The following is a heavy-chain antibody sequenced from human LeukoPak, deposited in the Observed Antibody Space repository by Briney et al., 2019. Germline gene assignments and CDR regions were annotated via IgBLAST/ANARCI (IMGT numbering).Heavy chain of an antibody. CDR1: GFTVSSYA. Sequence: GGSLRLSCAASGFTVSSYAMSWVRQAPGKGLEWVSAISGSGGSTYYADSVKGRFTISRDNSKNTLYLQMNSLRAEDTAVYYCAKDIDLTYYFDYWGQGTLVTVSS. J-gene: IGHJ4*02. D-gene: IGHD3-16*01. CDR3: AKDIDLTYYFDY. V-gene: IGHV3-23*01. CDR2: ISGSGGST.